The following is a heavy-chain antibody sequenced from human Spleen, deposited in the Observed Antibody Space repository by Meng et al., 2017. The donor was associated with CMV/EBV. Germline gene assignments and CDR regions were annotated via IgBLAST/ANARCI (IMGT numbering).Heavy chain of an antibody. CDR3: ARGPVFGVVLISYYGMDV. CDR2: MSYDGTNR. D-gene: IGHD3-3*01. J-gene: IGHJ6*02. CDR1: RFTFSSYG. V-gene: IGHV3-30-3*01. Sequence: GGSLRLSCAASRFTFSSYGMSWVRQAPGKGLESVAFMSYDGTNRSYAGSVKGRFTISRENSKNTLFLQMNSLRPEDTAVYYCARGPVFGVVLISYYGMDVWGQGTTVTVSS.